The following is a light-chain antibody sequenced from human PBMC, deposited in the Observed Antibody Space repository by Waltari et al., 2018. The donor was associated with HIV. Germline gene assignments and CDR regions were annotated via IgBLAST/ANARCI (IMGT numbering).Light chain of an antibody. CDR1: GSNIRSNY. V-gene: IGLV1-44*01. J-gene: IGLJ1*01. CDR2: NTS. Sequence: QTVLAQPPSVSGAPGQRVTISCSGSGSNIRSNYVKWYQQLPVTAPRVLIYNTSQRPSGVPARFSGSKAGTTASLAISGLQSEDEADYYCAAWDDTLKVYVFGTGTKVTVL. CDR3: AAWDDTLKVYV.